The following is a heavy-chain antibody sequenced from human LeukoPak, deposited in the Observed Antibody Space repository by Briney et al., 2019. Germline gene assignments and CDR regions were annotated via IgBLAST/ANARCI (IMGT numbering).Heavy chain of an antibody. D-gene: IGHD5-12*01. V-gene: IGHV3-30*04. Sequence: GGSLRLSCAASGFTFSSYAMHWVRQAPGKGLEWVAVILYDGSNKYYADSVKGRFTISRDNSKNTLYLQMNSLRAEDTAVYYCASDSGYDFRSPGDYWGQGTLVTVSS. CDR2: ILYDGSNK. J-gene: IGHJ4*02. CDR1: GFTFSSYA. CDR3: ASDSGYDFRSPGDY.